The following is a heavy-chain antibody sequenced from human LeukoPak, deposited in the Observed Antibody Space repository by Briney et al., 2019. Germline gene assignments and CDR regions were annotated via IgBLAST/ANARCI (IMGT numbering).Heavy chain of an antibody. J-gene: IGHJ6*03. CDR2: IYYSGST. V-gene: IGHV4-39*07. CDR3: ARDGPTIGVHYYMDV. CDR1: GGSISSSSYY. Sequence: SETLSLTCTVSGGSISSSSYYWGWIRQPPGKGLEWIGSIYYSGSTYYSPSLKSRVTISVDTSKNQFSLKLSSVTAADTAVYYCARDGPTIGVHYYMDVWGKGTTVTVSS.